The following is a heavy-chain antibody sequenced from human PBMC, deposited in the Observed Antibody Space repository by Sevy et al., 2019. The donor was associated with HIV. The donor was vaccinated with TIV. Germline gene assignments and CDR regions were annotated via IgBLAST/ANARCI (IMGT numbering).Heavy chain of an antibody. J-gene: IGHJ6*02. CDR1: GFTFSSYW. Sequence: GGPLRLSCAASGFTFSSYWMHWVRQAPGKGLVWVSRINSDGSSTSYADSVKGRFTISRDNSKNTLYLQMNSLRAEDTAVYYCAKTIDSGGGVVPAANYFYYGMDVWGQGTTVTVSS. V-gene: IGHV3-74*01. CDR3: AKTIDSGGGVVPAANYFYYGMDV. D-gene: IGHD2-2*01. CDR2: INSDGSST.